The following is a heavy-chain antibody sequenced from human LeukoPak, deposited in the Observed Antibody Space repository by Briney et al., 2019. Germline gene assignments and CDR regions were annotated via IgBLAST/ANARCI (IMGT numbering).Heavy chain of an antibody. J-gene: IGHJ4*02. D-gene: IGHD5-18*01. CDR3: ATRHEYSYPY. Sequence: GGSLRLSCVASGFTFYNYAMHWVRQAPGKGLEYVSAIGGNGDTSYYADSVKGRFTISRDDSKNTVYLQLGSLRTEDMAVYYCATRHEYSYPYWGQGTLVTVSS. CDR1: GFTFYNYA. CDR2: IGGNGDTS. V-gene: IGHV3-64*02.